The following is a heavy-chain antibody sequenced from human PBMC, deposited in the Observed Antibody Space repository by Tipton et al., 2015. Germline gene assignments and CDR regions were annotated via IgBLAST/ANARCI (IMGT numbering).Heavy chain of an antibody. J-gene: IGHJ4*02. CDR3: ARARGRHGGLFDS. D-gene: IGHD4-23*01. Sequence: TLSLTCAVSGGSFSTYYWSWIRQPPGKELEWIGYIQYSGSTNYNPSLKSRVTISVDTSKTQFSLKMSSVTASGTAVYYCARARGRHGGLFDSWGQGILVTVSS. CDR2: IQYSGST. CDR1: GGSFSTYY. V-gene: IGHV4-59*07.